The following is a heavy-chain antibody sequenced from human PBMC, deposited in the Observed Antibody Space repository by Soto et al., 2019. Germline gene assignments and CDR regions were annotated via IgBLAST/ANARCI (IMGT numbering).Heavy chain of an antibody. CDR1: GFAFIKCN. D-gene: IGHD1-1*01. V-gene: IGHV3-30-3*01. CDR2: ISSDGSNK. Sequence: VGSLRLSCAASGFAFIKCNIFWVRQAPGKGLEWVAVISSDGSNKYYADSVKGRFTLSRDNSINTVYPQMNSLRAEDTAVYYCASGGEGLELYYGMDVWGQGTTVTVSS. CDR3: ASGGEGLELYYGMDV. J-gene: IGHJ6*02.